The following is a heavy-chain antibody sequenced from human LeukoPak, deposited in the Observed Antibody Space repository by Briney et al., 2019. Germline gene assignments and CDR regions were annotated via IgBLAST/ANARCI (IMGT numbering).Heavy chain of an antibody. D-gene: IGHD4-23*01. CDR1: GFTFSSYS. Sequence: GGSLLLSCAASGFTFSSYSMNWVRQAPGKGLEWVSSISSSSSYIYYADSVKGRFTISRDNAKNSLYLQMNSLRAEDTAVYYCARYGGNSGPFDYWGQGTLVTVSS. V-gene: IGHV3-21*01. J-gene: IGHJ4*02. CDR2: ISSSSSYI. CDR3: ARYGGNSGPFDY.